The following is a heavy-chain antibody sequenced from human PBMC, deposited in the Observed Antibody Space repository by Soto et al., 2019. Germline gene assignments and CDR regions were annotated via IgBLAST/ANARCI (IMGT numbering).Heavy chain of an antibody. CDR1: GFTFSSYA. J-gene: IGHJ4*02. CDR3: ARAPYYYDSSGYYGAFDY. D-gene: IGHD3-22*01. Sequence: GGSLRLSCAASGFTFSSYAMHWVRHAPGKGLEWVAVISYDGSNKYYADSVKGRFTISRDNSKNTLYLQMNSLRAEDTAVYYCARAPYYYDSSGYYGAFDYWGQGT. CDR2: ISYDGSNK. V-gene: IGHV3-30-3*01.